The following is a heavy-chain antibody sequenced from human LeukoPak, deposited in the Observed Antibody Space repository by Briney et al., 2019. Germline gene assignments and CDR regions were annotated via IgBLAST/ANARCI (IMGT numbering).Heavy chain of an antibody. V-gene: IGHV3-23*01. CDR1: AFTISSYC. CDR2: ISGTVGNT. Sequence: ARSRRLSCAASAFTISSYCMHCVRQPPRKWLEWVSCISGTVGNTYYTDSVKGRFTISRDNSKNTLYLNITSLRDEDTAVFYCAKDREYSGSYRPGPTRYYYGMDVWGQGTTVTV. D-gene: IGHD1-26*01. CDR3: AKDREYSGSYRPGPTRYYYGMDV. J-gene: IGHJ6*01.